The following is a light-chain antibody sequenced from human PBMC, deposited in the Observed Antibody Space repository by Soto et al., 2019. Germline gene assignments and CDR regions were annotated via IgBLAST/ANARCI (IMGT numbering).Light chain of an antibody. V-gene: IGKV1-5*01. CDR3: QQYNKWPQWT. Sequence: DIQMTPSPSTLSASVGDTVTVTCRASQSVSGWLAWYQQKPGEAPKLLIYAASSLQSGVPSRFSGSGSGTDFTLTISSLQPEDFAVYYCQQYNKWPQWTFGQGTKVDIK. J-gene: IGKJ1*01. CDR1: QSVSGW. CDR2: AAS.